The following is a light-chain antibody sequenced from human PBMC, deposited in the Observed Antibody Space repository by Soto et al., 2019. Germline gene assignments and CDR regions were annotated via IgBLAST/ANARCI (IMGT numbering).Light chain of an antibody. CDR1: QSISDT. CDR2: GAS. CDR3: QQYGSSPLT. J-gene: IGKJ4*01. Sequence: DIVMTQSPATLSVSPGRRATLSCRASQSISDTLAWYQQKPGQAPRLLIHGASTRATGFPGRFSGSGSGTDFTLTISRLEPEDFAVYYCQQYGSSPLTFGGGTKV. V-gene: IGKV3-20*01.